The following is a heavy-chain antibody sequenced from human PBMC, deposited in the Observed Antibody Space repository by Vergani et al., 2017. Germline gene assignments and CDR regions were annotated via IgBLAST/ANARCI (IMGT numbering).Heavy chain of an antibody. CDR1: GFTSSSYG. J-gene: IGHJ4*02. Sequence: QVQLVESGGGVVQPGRSLRLSCAASGFTSSSYGMQWVRQAPGKGVEWVAVISYDGSNKYYADSVKGRFTISRDKSKNTLYLQMNSLRAEDTAVYYCAGRSISGHLDYWGQGTLVTVSS. CDR3: AGRSISGHLDY. CDR2: ISYDGSNK. V-gene: IGHV3-30*03. D-gene: IGHD6-25*01.